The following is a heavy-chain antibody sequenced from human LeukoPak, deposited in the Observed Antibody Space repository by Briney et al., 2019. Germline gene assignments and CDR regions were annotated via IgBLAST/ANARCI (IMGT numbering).Heavy chain of an antibody. CDR1: ADSFSSHY. CDR3: ARDLVTVTKGFDI. Sequence: SETLSLTCAVSADSFSSHYWTWIRQPPGEGLEWIGYISYIGSTNYNPSLKSRVTISIDTSKNQFSLKLSPVTAADTAVYYCARDLVTVTKGFDIWGQGTMVTVSS. CDR2: ISYIGST. V-gene: IGHV4-59*11. D-gene: IGHD4-17*01. J-gene: IGHJ3*02.